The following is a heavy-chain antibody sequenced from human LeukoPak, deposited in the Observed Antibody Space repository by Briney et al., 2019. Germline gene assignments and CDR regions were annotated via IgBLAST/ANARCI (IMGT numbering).Heavy chain of an antibody. J-gene: IGHJ4*02. CDR3: ARGPPYDYVWGSYRLAAGGIDY. V-gene: IGHV3-53*01. Sequence: GGSLRLSCAASGFTVSSNYMSWVRQSPGKGLEWVSVIYSGGSTYYADSVKGRFTISRDNSKNTLYLQMNSLRAEDTAVYYCARGPPYDYVWGSYRLAAGGIDYWGQGTLVTVSS. CDR1: GFTVSSNY. CDR2: IYSGGST. D-gene: IGHD3-16*02.